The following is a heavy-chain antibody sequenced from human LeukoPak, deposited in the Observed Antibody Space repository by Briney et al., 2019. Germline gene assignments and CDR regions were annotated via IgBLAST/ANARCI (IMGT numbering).Heavy chain of an antibody. V-gene: IGHV4-59*01. Sequence: SETLSLTCTVSGGSIRSYYWSWIRQPPGKGLEWIGYIYYSGSTNYNPSLKSRVTTSVDTSKNQFSLKLSSVTAADTAVYYCARDRVGATTGFDYWGQGTLVTVSS. CDR2: IYYSGST. CDR1: GGSIRSYY. J-gene: IGHJ4*02. D-gene: IGHD1-26*01. CDR3: ARDRVGATTGFDY.